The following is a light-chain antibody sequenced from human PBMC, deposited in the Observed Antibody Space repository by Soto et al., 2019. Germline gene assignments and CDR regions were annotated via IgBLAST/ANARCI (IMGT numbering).Light chain of an antibody. V-gene: IGKV1-39*01. J-gene: IGKJ2*01. Sequence: DIQMTQSPSSLSASVGDRVTITCRASQSSSHFVNWYQQRPGKAPKFLIYNGANLQSGVPSRFRGSGSGADFTLTISGLQPEDFAPYYCQQGYSLPFTFGLGTKLEIK. CDR1: QSSSHF. CDR2: NGA. CDR3: QQGYSLPFT.